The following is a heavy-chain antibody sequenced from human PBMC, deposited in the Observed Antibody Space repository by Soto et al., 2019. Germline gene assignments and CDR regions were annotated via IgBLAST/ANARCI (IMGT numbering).Heavy chain of an antibody. Sequence: GGSLRLSCTASGFNFGGYALGWFRQAPGQGLEWVGFTRSKAYGGTTEFAASMRGRFTISRDDYRSIAYMQIHSPKTEETAEYYCSRGGYHSAYYETMPYYFDYWGQGTLVTVSS. CDR1: GFNFGGYA. CDR3: SRGGYHSAYYETMPYYFDY. D-gene: IGHD3-22*01. CDR2: TRSKAYGGTT. V-gene: IGHV3-49*03. J-gene: IGHJ4*02.